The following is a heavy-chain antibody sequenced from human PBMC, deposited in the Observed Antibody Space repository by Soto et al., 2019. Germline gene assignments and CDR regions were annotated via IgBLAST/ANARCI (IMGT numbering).Heavy chain of an antibody. CDR3: ASFSPVVVVAAPTGWFDP. V-gene: IGHV1-69*13. CDR2: IIPIFGTA. D-gene: IGHD2-15*01. Sequence: SVKVSCKASGGTFSSYAISWVRQAPGQGLEWMGGIIPIFGTANYAQKFQGRVTITADESTSTAYMELSSLRSEDTAVYYCASFSPVVVVAAPTGWFDPWGQGTLVTVSS. CDR1: GGTFSSYA. J-gene: IGHJ5*02.